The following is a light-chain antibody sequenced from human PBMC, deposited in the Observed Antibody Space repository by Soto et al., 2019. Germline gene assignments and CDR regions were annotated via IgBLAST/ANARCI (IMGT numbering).Light chain of an antibody. Sequence: DIQMTQSPSSLSASVGDRVTITCRASQSIANYLNWYQQRPGKAPKLLIYGASTLHSGVPSNFSGSGSGTDFTLTITSLQPEDFATYYCQQANTFPRTFGQGTRLEIK. CDR2: GAS. CDR3: QQANTFPRT. J-gene: IGKJ5*01. V-gene: IGKV1-39*01. CDR1: QSIANY.